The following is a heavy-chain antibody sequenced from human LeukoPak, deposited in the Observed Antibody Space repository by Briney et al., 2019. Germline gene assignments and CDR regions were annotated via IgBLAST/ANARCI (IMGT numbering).Heavy chain of an antibody. CDR3: AGGGSRSWLHWFDP. D-gene: IGHD1-26*01. CDR1: GGTFSSYA. V-gene: IGHV1-69*13. Sequence: GASVKVSCKASGGTFSSYAISWVRQAPGQGLEWMGGIIPIFGTANYAQKFQGRVTITADESTSTAYMELSSLRSEDTAVYYCAGGGSRSWLHWFDPWGQGTLVTVSS. CDR2: IIPIFGTA. J-gene: IGHJ5*02.